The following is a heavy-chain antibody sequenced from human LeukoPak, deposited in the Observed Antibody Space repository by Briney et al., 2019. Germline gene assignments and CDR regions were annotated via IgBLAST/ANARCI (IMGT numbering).Heavy chain of an antibody. CDR1: GFTFSSYE. CDR3: ARGSLNYYDSSGYYRLFDY. Sequence: GGSLRLSCAAPGFTFSSYEMNWVRQAPGKGLEWVSYISSSGSTIYYADSVKGRFTISRDNAKNSLYLQMNSLRAEDTAVYYCARGSLNYYDSSGYYRLFDYWGQGTLVTVSS. J-gene: IGHJ4*02. D-gene: IGHD3-22*01. V-gene: IGHV3-48*03. CDR2: ISSSGSTI.